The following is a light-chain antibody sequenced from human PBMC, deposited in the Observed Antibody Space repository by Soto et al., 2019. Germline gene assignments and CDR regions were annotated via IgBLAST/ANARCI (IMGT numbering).Light chain of an antibody. V-gene: IGLV2-23*02. CDR1: SSDVGSYNL. CDR2: EVS. J-gene: IGLJ1*01. CDR3: CSYAGSSTPLI. Sequence: QSALTQPASVSGSPGQSITISCTGTSSDVGSYNLVSWYQQHPGKAPKLRIYEVSKRPSGVSNRFSGSKSGNTASLTISGFQAEDEADYYCCSYAGSSTPLIFGTGTKVTVL.